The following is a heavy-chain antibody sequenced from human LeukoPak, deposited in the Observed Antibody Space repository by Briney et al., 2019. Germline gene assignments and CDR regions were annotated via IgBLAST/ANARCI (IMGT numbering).Heavy chain of an antibody. D-gene: IGHD6-19*01. CDR3: ARGLIGNSPSSGYSY. CDR1: GFTFSSYW. J-gene: IGHJ4*02. CDR2: IKQDGSEK. V-gene: IGHV3-7*01. Sequence: GGSLRLSCAASGFTFSSYWMSWVRQAPGKGLEWVANIKQDGSEKYYVDSVKGRFTISRDNAKNSLYLQMNSLRAEDTAVYYCARGLIGNSPSSGYSYWGQGTLVTVSS.